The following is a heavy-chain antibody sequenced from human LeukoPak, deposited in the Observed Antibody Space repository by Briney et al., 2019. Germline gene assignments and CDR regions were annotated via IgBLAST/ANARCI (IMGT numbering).Heavy chain of an antibody. D-gene: IGHD4-17*01. CDR3: ARETFYGDYEDDAFDI. CDR1: GYTFTSYG. Sequence: ASVKVSCKASGYTFTSYGISWVRQAPGQGLEWMGWMSACNGNTNYAQKLQGRVTMTTDTSTSTAYMELRSLRSDDTAVYYCARETFYGDYEDDAFDIWGPGTIVTVSS. J-gene: IGHJ3*02. V-gene: IGHV1-18*04. CDR2: MSACNGNT.